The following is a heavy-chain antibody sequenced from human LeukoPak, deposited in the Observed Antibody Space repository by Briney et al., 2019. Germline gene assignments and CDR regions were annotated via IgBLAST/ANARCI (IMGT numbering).Heavy chain of an antibody. D-gene: IGHD6-13*01. CDR3: ARDSEQLVLDY. V-gene: IGHV3-53*01. Sequence: GGSLRLSCAASGFTVSSNYMSWVRQAPXXXXEWVSVIYSGGSTYYADSVKGRFTISRDNAKNSLYLQMNSLRAEDTAVYYCARDSEQLVLDYWGQGTLVTVSS. J-gene: IGHJ4*02. CDR2: IYSGGST. CDR1: GFTVSSNY.